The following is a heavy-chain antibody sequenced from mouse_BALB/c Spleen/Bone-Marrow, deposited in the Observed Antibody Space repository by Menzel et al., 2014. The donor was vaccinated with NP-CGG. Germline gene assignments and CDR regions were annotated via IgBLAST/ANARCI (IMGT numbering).Heavy chain of an antibody. CDR3: TRHDSLYYFDY. CDR1: GFTFSSYT. J-gene: IGHJ2*01. CDR2: ISYGGGST. D-gene: IGHD6-1*01. Sequence: LQQSGGGLVQPGGSLKLSCAASGFTFSSYTMSWIRQTPEKRLEWVAYISYGGGSTYYPDTVKGRFTISRDNAKNTLYLQMSSLKSEDTAIYYCTRHDSLYYFDYWGQGTTLTVSS. V-gene: IGHV5-12-2*01.